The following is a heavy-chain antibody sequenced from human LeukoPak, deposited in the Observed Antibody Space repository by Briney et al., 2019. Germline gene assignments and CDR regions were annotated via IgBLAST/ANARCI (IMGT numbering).Heavy chain of an antibody. CDR1: GFTFSSYW. CDR2: IKQDGSEK. CDR3: ARGRYFFDY. Sequence: GGSLRLSCAASGFTFSSYWMTWVRQAPGQGLELVANIKQDGSEKYYVDSVKGRLTISRDNAKSSLYLQMNSLRAEDTAVYYCARGRYFFDYWGQGTLVSVSS. V-gene: IGHV3-7*04. J-gene: IGHJ4*02.